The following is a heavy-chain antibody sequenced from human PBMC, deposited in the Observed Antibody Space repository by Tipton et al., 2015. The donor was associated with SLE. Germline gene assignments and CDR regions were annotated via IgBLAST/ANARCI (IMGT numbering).Heavy chain of an antibody. J-gene: IGHJ4*02. CDR2: IKQDGSEK. Sequence: GSLRLSCAASGFTFSSYWMSWVRQAPGKGLEWVANIKQDGSEKYYVDSVKGRFTISRDNAKNSLYLQMNSLRAEDTAVYYCARDRDSSSWYFDYWGQGTLVTVSS. CDR1: GFTFSSYW. CDR3: ARDRDSSSWYFDY. V-gene: IGHV3-7*01. D-gene: IGHD6-13*01.